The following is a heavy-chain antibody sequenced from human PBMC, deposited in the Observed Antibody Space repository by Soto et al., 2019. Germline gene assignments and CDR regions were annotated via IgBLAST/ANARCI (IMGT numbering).Heavy chain of an antibody. CDR2: ISAHNGNT. Sequence: QVHLVQSGAEVKKPGASVKVSCKGSGYGFTTYGITWVRQAPGQGLEWMAWISAHNGNTNYAQKLQGRVTVTRDTSTSTAYMELRSLRSDDTAVYYCASGRYGDYWGQGALVNVSS. CDR1: GYGFTTYG. V-gene: IGHV1-18*01. D-gene: IGHD1-26*01. J-gene: IGHJ4*02. CDR3: ASGRYGDY.